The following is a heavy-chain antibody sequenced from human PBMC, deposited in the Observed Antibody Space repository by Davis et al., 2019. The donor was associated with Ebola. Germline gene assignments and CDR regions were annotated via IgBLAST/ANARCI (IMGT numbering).Heavy chain of an antibody. CDR2: IGSRTSTI. J-gene: IGHJ3*01. Sequence: GGSLRLSCAASGFTFSDYYMTWIRQPPGKGLEWVSYIGSRTSTIYYADSVKGRFTISRDNAKSSVFLQMNSLRSEDTALYYCATVSTITGGDFDFWGQGTMVTVSS. D-gene: IGHD5/OR15-5a*01. V-gene: IGHV3-11*01. CDR3: ATVSTITGGDFDF. CDR1: GFTFSDYY.